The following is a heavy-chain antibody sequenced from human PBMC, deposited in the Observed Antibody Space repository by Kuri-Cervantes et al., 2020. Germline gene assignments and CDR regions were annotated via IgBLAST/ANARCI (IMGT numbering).Heavy chain of an antibody. D-gene: IGHD3-3*01. J-gene: IGHJ4*02. CDR1: GFPFDDYA. CDR3: ARGADYDFWSGYPNYFDY. V-gene: IGHV3-9*01. CDR2: ISWNSGSI. Sequence: SLKIPCAASGFPFDDYAMHWVRQAPGKGLEWVSGISWNSGSIGYADSVKGRFTISRDNAKNSLYLQKNSLRAEDTAVYYCARGADYDFWSGYPNYFDYWGQGTLVTVSS.